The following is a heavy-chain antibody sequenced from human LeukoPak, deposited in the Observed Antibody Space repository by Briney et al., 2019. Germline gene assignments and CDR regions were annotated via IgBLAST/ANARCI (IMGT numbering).Heavy chain of an antibody. Sequence: GGSLRLSCIASGLTFSKYWMTWVRQTPGKGLEWLAQINGDGSEKYFVDSVEGRFTISRDNPKNSLYLQMYSLQGDDTAVHFCVRDSGFRSLDYWGQGTLVTVSS. CDR1: GLTFSKYW. D-gene: IGHD2-15*01. V-gene: IGHV3-7*01. CDR2: INGDGSEK. J-gene: IGHJ4*02. CDR3: VRDSGFRSLDY.